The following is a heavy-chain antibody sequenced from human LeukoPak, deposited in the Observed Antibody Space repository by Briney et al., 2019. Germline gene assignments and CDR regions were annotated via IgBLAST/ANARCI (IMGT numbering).Heavy chain of an antibody. CDR1: GFTFSSYW. V-gene: IGHV3-7*01. Sequence: GGSLRLSCAASGFTFSSYWMSWVRQAPGKGLEWVANIKQDGSEKYYVDSVKGRFTISRDNAKNSLYLQMNSLRAEDTAVYYCARCGACYDSSADYWGQGTLVTVSS. D-gene: IGHD3-22*01. CDR3: ARCGACYDSSADY. CDR2: IKQDGSEK. J-gene: IGHJ4*02.